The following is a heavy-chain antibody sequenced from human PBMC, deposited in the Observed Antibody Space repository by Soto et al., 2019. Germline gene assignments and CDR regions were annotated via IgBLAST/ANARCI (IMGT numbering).Heavy chain of an antibody. V-gene: IGHV4-59*01. CDR1: GDSISSYY. CDR2: LDYGWTA. D-gene: IGHD3-10*01. Sequence: QVQLQESGPGLVKPSETLSLTCAVSGDSISSYYCLWIRQPPGKGLESIGYLDYGWTANYNPSLKIRVTSSMDTANTELSLTLSSMTAADTAVYYCALRCMAVGPESWGQGTLVTVSS. J-gene: IGHJ5*02. CDR3: ALRCMAVGPES.